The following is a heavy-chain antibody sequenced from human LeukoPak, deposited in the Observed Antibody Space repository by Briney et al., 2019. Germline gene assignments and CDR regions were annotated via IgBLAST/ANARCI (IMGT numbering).Heavy chain of an antibody. CDR2: MNPISGNT. V-gene: IGHV1-8*03. J-gene: IGHJ4*02. Sequence: GASVKVSCKASGYTFSNNDINWVRQATGQGLEWMGWMNPISGNTGFAQKFQGRVTITRITSISTAYMEMSSLRSEDMAVYYCARESYSGYELDYWGQGTLVTVSS. CDR1: GYTFSNND. CDR3: ARESYSGYELDY. D-gene: IGHD5-12*01.